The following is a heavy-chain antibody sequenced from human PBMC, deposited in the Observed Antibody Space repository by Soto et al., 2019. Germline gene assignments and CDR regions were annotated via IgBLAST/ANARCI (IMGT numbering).Heavy chain of an antibody. Sequence: QLQLQESGPGLVKSSETLSLTCTVSGGSISSSGYYWGWIRQPPGKGLEWIGSIFYSGRTHYNPSLKSRVNISVDTSKNQFSLRLSSVTAADTAVYYCARHGVAIAAASYWGQGILVTVSS. J-gene: IGHJ4*02. D-gene: IGHD6-13*01. CDR2: IFYSGRT. CDR3: ARHGVAIAAASY. CDR1: GGSISSSGYY. V-gene: IGHV4-39*01.